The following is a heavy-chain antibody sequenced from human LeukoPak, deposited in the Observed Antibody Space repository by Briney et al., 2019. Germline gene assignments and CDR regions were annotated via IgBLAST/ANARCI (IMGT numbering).Heavy chain of an antibody. Sequence: SETLSLTCAVYGGSFSGYYWSWIRQPPGKGLEWIGYINHSGSTNYNPSLKSRVTISVDTSKNQFSLKLSSVTAADTAVYYCARGSIAAGGSYYYYYYYGMDVWGQGTTVTLS. CDR2: INHSGST. V-gene: IGHV4-34*01. D-gene: IGHD6-13*01. J-gene: IGHJ6*02. CDR1: GGSFSGYY. CDR3: ARGSIAAGGSYYYYYYYGMDV.